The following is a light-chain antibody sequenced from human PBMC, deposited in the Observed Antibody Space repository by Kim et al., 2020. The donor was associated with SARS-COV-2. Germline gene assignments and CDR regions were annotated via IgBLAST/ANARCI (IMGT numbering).Light chain of an antibody. CDR1: SRSIASNY. Sequence: KTVTISLTGSSRSIASNYVQWYLQRPSSAPTTVIYGHNQRPSGVPERFSGPIDSSSNSASLTISGLTTEDEADYYCQTYDSTTRLVFGGGTQLTVL. CDR2: GHN. J-gene: IGLJ7*01. V-gene: IGLV6-57*02. CDR3: QTYDSTTRLV.